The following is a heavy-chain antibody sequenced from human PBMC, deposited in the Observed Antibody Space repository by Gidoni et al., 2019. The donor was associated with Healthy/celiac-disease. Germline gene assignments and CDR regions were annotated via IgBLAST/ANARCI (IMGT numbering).Heavy chain of an antibody. D-gene: IGHD3-16*01. CDR2: IKQDGSEK. J-gene: IGHJ4*02. CDR1: GFPFSSYW. Sequence: EVQLVESGGGLVQPGGSLRLSCAASGFPFSSYWMSWVRQVPGKGLEWVANIKQDGSEKYYVDSVKGRFTISRDNAKNSLYLQMNSLRAEDTAVYYCARARLRRGSFDYWGQGTLVTVSS. CDR3: ARARLRRGSFDY. V-gene: IGHV3-7*01.